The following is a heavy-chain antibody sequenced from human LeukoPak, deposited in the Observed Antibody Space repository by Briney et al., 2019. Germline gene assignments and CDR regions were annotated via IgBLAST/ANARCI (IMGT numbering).Heavy chain of an antibody. V-gene: IGHV4-61*02. Sequence: PSQTLSLTCTVSGGSISSGSYYWSWIRQPAGKGLEWIGRIYTSGSTNYNPSLKSRVTISVDTSKNQFSLKLSSVTAADTAVYYCARNDYYYMDVWGKGTTVTVSS. CDR2: IYTSGST. CDR3: ARNDYYYMDV. J-gene: IGHJ6*03. CDR1: GGSISSGSYY.